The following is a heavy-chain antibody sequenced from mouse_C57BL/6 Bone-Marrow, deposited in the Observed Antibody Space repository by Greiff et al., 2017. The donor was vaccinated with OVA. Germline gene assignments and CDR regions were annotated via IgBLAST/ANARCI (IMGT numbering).Heavy chain of an antibody. CDR2: IYPGDGDT. Sequence: QVQLQQSGPELVKPGASVKISCKASGYAFSSSWMNWVKQRPGKGLEWIGRIYPGDGDTNYNGKFKGKATLTADKSSSTAYMQLSSLTSEDSAVYFCAKVRFNDGYYYYAMDYWGQGTSVTVSS. J-gene: IGHJ4*01. D-gene: IGHD2-3*01. V-gene: IGHV1-82*01. CDR1: GYAFSSSW. CDR3: AKVRFNDGYYYYAMDY.